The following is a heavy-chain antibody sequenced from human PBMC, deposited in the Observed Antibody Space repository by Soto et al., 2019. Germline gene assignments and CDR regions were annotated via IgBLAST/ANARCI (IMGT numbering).Heavy chain of an antibody. Sequence: SETLSLTCTVSGGSISSSSYYWGWIRQPPGKGLEWIGSIYYSGSTYYNPSLKSRVTISVDTSKNQFSLKLSSVTAAYTAVYYCGIIAAAGRLSFHYYYMDVWGKGTTVTVSS. CDR2: IYYSGST. D-gene: IGHD6-13*01. V-gene: IGHV4-39*01. CDR3: GIIAAAGRLSFHYYYMDV. J-gene: IGHJ6*03. CDR1: GGSISSSSYY.